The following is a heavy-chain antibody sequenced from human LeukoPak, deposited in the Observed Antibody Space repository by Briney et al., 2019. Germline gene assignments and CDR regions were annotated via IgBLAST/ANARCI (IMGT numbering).Heavy chain of an antibody. D-gene: IGHD6-19*01. J-gene: IGHJ4*02. CDR3: ARGGQWLVTWYFDY. V-gene: IGHV4-34*01. CDR2: INHSGST. CDR1: GGSFSGYY. Sequence: SETLSLTCAVYGGSFSGYYWSWIRQPPGKGLEWIGEINHSGSTNYNPSLKSRVTISVDTSKNQFSLKLRSVTAADTAVYYCARGGQWLVTWYFDYWGQGTLVTVSS.